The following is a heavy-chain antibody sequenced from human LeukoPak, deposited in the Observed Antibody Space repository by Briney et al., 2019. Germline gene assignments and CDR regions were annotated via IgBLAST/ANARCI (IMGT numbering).Heavy chain of an antibody. Sequence: ASVKVSCKGSGYTFTGYYVHWVRQAPGQGLGWMGRINPNTGVTNYAQKFQGRVTMTIDTPISTAYMELSRLRSDDTAVYYCARDPTTYCSSASCHYYYYYMDVWGKGTTVTV. J-gene: IGHJ6*03. V-gene: IGHV1-2*06. D-gene: IGHD2-2*01. CDR3: ARDPTTYCSSASCHYYYYYMDV. CDR2: INPNTGVT. CDR1: GYTFTGYY.